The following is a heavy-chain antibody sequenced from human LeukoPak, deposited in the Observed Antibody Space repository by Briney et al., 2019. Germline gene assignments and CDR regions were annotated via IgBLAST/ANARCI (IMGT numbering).Heavy chain of an antibody. Sequence: PSETLSLTCTVSGGSISSGGYYWSWIRQPPGKGLEWIGYIYHSGSTYYNPSLKSRVTISVDRSKNQFSLKLSSVTAADTAVYYCARRQGIIAFDIWGQGTMVTVSS. CDR3: ARRQGIIAFDI. CDR2: IYHSGST. CDR1: GGSISSGGYY. V-gene: IGHV4-30-2*01. D-gene: IGHD2-15*01. J-gene: IGHJ3*02.